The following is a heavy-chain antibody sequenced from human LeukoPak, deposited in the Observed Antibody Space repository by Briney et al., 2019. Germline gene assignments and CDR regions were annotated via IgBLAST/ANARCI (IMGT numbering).Heavy chain of an antibody. J-gene: IGHJ2*01. CDR3: ARNLYSSVPYWYFDL. Sequence: SETLSLTCAVYGGSFSGYYWSWIRQPPGKGVEWIGEINHSGSTNYNPSLKSRVTISVDTSKNQFSLRLSSVTAADTAVYYCARNLYSSVPYWYFDLWGRGTPVTVSS. V-gene: IGHV4-34*01. CDR1: GGSFSGYY. D-gene: IGHD6-19*01. CDR2: INHSGST.